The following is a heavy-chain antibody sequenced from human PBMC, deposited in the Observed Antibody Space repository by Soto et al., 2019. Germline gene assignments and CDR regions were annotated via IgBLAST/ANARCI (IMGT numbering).Heavy chain of an antibody. CDR1: GGTFISYA. CDR2: IIPIFGTA. CDR3: ARVLRVVTAYYYYGMDV. V-gene: IGHV1-69*01. J-gene: IGHJ6*02. Sequence: QVQLVQSGAEVKKPGSSVKVSCKASGGTFISYAISWVRQAPGQGLEWMGGIIPIFGTANYAQKFQGRVTITADESPSTAYMELSSLRSEDTAVYYCARVLRVVTAYYYYGMDVWGQGTTVTVSS. D-gene: IGHD3-3*01.